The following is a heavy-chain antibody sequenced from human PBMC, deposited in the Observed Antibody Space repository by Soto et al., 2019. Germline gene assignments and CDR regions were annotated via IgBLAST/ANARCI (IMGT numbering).Heavy chain of an antibody. V-gene: IGHV3-23*01. CDR2: ITDSGDIT. CDR3: AREVDTTMTYYFDY. D-gene: IGHD5-18*01. CDR1: GFTFSSYA. Sequence: EVQLLESGGGLVQPGESLRLSCAASGFTFSSYAMTWVRQAPGKGLEWVSSITDSGDITYYTDSVKGRFTISRDNSKNTLYLQMNSLRAEDTAVYYCAREVDTTMTYYFDYWGQGTLVTVSS. J-gene: IGHJ4*02.